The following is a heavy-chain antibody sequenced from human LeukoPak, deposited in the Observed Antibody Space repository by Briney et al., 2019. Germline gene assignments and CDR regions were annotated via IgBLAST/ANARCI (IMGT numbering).Heavy chain of an antibody. J-gene: IGHJ4*02. CDR1: GYTFTHHG. V-gene: IGHV1-18*01. Sequence: ASVKVSCKASGYTFTHHGISWVRQAPGPGLEWMGWISCYNGDTHYAQKFQGRVIMTTDKSTSTAYMEVRSLRSDDTAVYYCARDPSNTSGYYAYFDNWGQGTLVTVSS. CDR2: ISCYNGDT. CDR3: ARDPSNTSGYYAYFDN. D-gene: IGHD6-19*01.